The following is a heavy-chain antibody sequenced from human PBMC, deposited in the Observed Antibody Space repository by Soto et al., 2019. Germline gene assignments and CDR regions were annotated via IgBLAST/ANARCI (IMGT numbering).Heavy chain of an antibody. Sequence: EVQLVESGGGLVQPGGSLRLSCAASGFTFSDHYMDWVRQAPGNALEWVGRIKNKANSYITEYAASVKGRFTISRDDSKNSLDLQMNSLKTEDTAVYYCARVRLGVTTRLFDYWGQGTLVTVSS. D-gene: IGHD6-25*01. J-gene: IGHJ4*02. CDR2: IKNKANSYIT. CDR3: ARVRLGVTTRLFDY. CDR1: GFTFSDHY. V-gene: IGHV3-72*01.